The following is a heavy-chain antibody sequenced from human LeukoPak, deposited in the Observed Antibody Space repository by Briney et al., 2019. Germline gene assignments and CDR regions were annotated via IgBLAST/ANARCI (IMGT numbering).Heavy chain of an antibody. CDR1: GFTFSSYS. CDR3: ARVNYGDIYYYYYYMDV. D-gene: IGHD4-17*01. J-gene: IGHJ6*03. Sequence: PGGSLRLSCAASGFTFSSYSMNWVRQAPGKGLEWVSSISSSSSYIYYADSVKSRFTISRDNAKNSLYLQMNSLRAEDTAVYYCARVNYGDIYYYYYYMDVWGKGTTVTVSS. V-gene: IGHV3-21*01. CDR2: ISSSSSYI.